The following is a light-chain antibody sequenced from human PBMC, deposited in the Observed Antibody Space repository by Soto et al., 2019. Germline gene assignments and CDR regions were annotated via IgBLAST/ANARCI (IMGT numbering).Light chain of an antibody. CDR2: QVN. V-gene: IGLV2-14*01. CDR3: CSYAGSNSCV. Sequence: QSALTQPASVSGSPGPSITIYCTGTNVDVGAYHYVSWYQQHPGQASKLMLSQVNDRPSGFSNRFSVSKFGNSASLTVSGLPAEDEAYYYCCSYAGSNSCVFGGGTQLTVL. J-gene: IGLJ3*02. CDR1: NVDVGAYHY.